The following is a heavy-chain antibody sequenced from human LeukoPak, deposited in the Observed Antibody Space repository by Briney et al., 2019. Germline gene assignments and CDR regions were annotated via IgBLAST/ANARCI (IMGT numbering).Heavy chain of an antibody. J-gene: IGHJ4*02. D-gene: IGHD3-9*01. CDR1: GFTFHGYV. CDR3: AKAYKYDILTGYYPDY. V-gene: IGHV3-43*02. Sequence: PGGSLRLSCAATGFTFHGYVMHWVRQAPGKGLEWVSLISGDGSERHYADSVKGRFTISRDNSKNSLYLQMNSLRTEDTALYYCAKAYKYDILTGYYPDYWGQGTLVTVSS. CDR2: ISGDGSER.